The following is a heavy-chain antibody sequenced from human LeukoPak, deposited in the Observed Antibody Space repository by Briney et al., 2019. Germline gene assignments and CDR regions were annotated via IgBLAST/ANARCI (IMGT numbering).Heavy chain of an antibody. V-gene: IGHV1-46*01. Sequence: ASVKVSCKASGYTFTSYYMDWVRQAPGQGLEWMGLINPSGTNTNYAQKFRGRVTMTRDTSTSTVYMDLSRLRSEDTAMYFCAREESGGYFDYWGQGTLVTVSS. CDR1: GYTFTSYY. J-gene: IGHJ4*02. CDR3: AREESGGYFDY. CDR2: INPSGTNT. D-gene: IGHD2-8*02.